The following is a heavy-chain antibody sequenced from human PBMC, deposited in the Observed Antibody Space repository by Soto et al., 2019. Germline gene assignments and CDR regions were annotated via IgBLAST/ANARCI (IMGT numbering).Heavy chain of an antibody. D-gene: IGHD5-12*01. V-gene: IGHV3-30-3*01. Sequence: GGSLRLSCAASGFTFSSYAMHWVRQAPGKGLEWVAVISYDGSNKYYADSVKGRFTISRDNAKNSLYLQMNSLRAEDTAVYYCTRGYTGYAQAGLDSWGQGTLVTVSS. CDR3: TRGYTGYAQAGLDS. CDR2: ISYDGSNK. CDR1: GFTFSSYA. J-gene: IGHJ4*02.